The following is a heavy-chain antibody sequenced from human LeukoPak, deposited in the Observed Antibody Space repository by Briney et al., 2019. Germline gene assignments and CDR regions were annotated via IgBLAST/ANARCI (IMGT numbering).Heavy chain of an antibody. CDR3: ARDPDYDSSGYGWFDP. V-gene: IGHV1-18*01. CDR2: ISAYNGNT. J-gene: IGHJ5*02. Sequence: ASVKVSCKASGYTFTSYGISWVRQAPGQGLEWMGWISAYNGNTNYAQKLQGRVTMTTDTSTSTAYVELRSLRSDDTAVYYCARDPDYDSSGYGWFDPWGQGTLVTVSS. D-gene: IGHD3-22*01. CDR1: GYTFTSYG.